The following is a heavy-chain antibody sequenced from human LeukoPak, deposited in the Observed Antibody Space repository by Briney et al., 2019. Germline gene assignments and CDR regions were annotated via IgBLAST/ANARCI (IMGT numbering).Heavy chain of an antibody. Sequence: ASVKVSCKASRYTFTSYYMHWVRQAPGQGLEWLGIINPSGGSTSYAQRFQGRVTMTRDTSTSTVYMELSSLRSEDTAVYYCARDRGYCSGGSCYEGDWGQGTLVTVCS. CDR1: RYTFTSYY. CDR3: ARDRGYCSGGSCYEGD. D-gene: IGHD2-15*01. CDR2: INPSGGST. J-gene: IGHJ4*02. V-gene: IGHV1-46*01.